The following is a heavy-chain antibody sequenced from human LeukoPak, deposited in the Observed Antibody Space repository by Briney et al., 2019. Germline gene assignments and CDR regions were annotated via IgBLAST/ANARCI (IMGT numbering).Heavy chain of an antibody. CDR1: GGSISSSSYY. D-gene: IGHD3-9*01. CDR3: ARGFDGPNAFDI. Sequence: PSETLSLTCTVSGGSISSSSYYWGWIRQPPGKGLEWIGHIYYSGSTNYNPSLRSRVTISLDTSKNQFSLRLSSMTAADTAVYYCARGFDGPNAFDIWGQGTMVTVSS. J-gene: IGHJ3*02. CDR2: IYYSGST. V-gene: IGHV4-61*05.